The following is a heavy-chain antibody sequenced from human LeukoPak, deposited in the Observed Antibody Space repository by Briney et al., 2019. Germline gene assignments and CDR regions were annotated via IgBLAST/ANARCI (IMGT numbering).Heavy chain of an antibody. J-gene: IGHJ4*02. V-gene: IGHV3-74*01. CDR2: INNDGSIT. CDR1: GFAFSSYW. D-gene: IGHD6-13*01. CDR3: VRGQATAWGLDY. Sequence: GGSLRLSCAASGFAFSSYWMHWVRQAPGKGLVWVSRINNDGSITTYADSVKGRFTISRDNGKNTVYLQMNSLGDEDTALYYCVRGQATAWGLDYWGQGTLVTVSS.